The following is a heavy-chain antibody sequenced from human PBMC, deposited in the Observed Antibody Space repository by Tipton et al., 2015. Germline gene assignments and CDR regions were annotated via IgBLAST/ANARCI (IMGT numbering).Heavy chain of an antibody. V-gene: IGHV3-23*01. CDR1: GFRFNSYG. Sequence: SLRLSCAASGFRFNSYGMSWVRQAPGKGLEWVSGINVSGGGTYYADSVRGRFTISRDSSKNMLYLQMNSLRADDTAVYYCASYNTLVRGVRYYGMDVWGQGTTVTVSS. CDR2: INVSGGGT. CDR3: ASYNTLVRGVRYYGMDV. D-gene: IGHD3-10*01. J-gene: IGHJ6*02.